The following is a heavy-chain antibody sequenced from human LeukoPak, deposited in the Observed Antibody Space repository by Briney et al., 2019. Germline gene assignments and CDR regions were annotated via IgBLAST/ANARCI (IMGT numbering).Heavy chain of an antibody. D-gene: IGHD3-10*01. V-gene: IGHV3-23*01. Sequence: GGSLRLSCAASGFTFSSYAMSWVRQAPGKGLEWVSAISGSGGSTYYADSVKGRFAISRDNSKNTLYLQMNSLRAEDTAVYYCACRRVINYFDYWGQGTLVTVSS. J-gene: IGHJ4*02. CDR1: GFTFSSYA. CDR2: ISGSGGST. CDR3: ACRRVINYFDY.